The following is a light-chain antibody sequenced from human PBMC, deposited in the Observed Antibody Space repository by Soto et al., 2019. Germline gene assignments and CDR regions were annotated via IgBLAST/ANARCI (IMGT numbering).Light chain of an antibody. CDR3: QQYNTLPLT. CDR2: DAS. Sequence: ETVMTQSQATLSVSPGERPTLSCRASQSVSSNLAWYQQKPGQAPRLLIYDASTRATGIPARFSGSGSGTEFTLTISSLQSEDFAVYYCQQYNTLPLTFGPGTKVDIK. V-gene: IGKV3-15*01. J-gene: IGKJ3*01. CDR1: QSVSSN.